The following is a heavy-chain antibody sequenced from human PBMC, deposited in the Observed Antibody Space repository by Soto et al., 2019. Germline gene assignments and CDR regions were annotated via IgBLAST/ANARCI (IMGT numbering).Heavy chain of an antibody. CDR3: AGSLYGDYPTFDY. J-gene: IGHJ4*02. D-gene: IGHD4-17*01. CDR2: INAGNGNT. CDR1: GYTFTSYA. V-gene: IGHV1-3*01. Sequence: QVQLVQSGAEVKKPGASVKVSCKASGYTFTSYAMHWVRQAPGQRLEWMGWINAGNGNTNYSQKFQGRVTSTRDTAASTAYMELSSVRSEYTAVYYCAGSLYGDYPTFDYGGQGTLVAVSS.